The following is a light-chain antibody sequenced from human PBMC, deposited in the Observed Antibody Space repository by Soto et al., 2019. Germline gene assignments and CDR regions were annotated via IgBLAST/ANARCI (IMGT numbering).Light chain of an antibody. CDR3: QQRSNWPLT. CDR1: QSVSSY. J-gene: IGKJ4*01. CDR2: DAS. Sequence: IVLTQSPSTLSLSAGESATLSCRASQSVSSYLAWYQQKPGQAPRLLIYDASNRATGIPARFSGSGSGTDFTLTISSLEPEDFAVYYCQQRSNWPLTFGGGTKVDIK. V-gene: IGKV3-11*01.